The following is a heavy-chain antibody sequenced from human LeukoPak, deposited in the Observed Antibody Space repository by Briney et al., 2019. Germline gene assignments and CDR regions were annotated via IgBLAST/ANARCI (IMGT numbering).Heavy chain of an antibody. J-gene: IGHJ4*02. D-gene: IGHD6-13*01. CDR2: IIPIFGTA. CDR1: GGTFSSYA. V-gene: IGHV1-69*13. Sequence: SVKVSCKASGGTFSSYAISWVRQAPGQGLEWMGGIIPIFGTANYAQKFQGRVTITADESTSTAYMELSSLRSDDTAVYYCARVIAAAGAVYFDYWGQGTLVTVSS. CDR3: ARVIAAAGAVYFDY.